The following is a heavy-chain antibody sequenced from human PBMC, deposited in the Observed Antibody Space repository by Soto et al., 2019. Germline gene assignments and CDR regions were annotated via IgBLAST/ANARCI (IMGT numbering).Heavy chain of an antibody. V-gene: IGHV5-51*01. CDR2: IYPGDSET. J-gene: IGHJ4*02. CDR1: GYNFNNYW. CDR3: ARRIAVADSAGYYLDY. Sequence: GESLKISCKGSGYNFNNYWIAWVRQMPGKGLEWLGIIYPGDSETTYSPSFQGQVTISVDKSISTAYLLWGSLKASDSAIYYCARRIAVADSAGYYLDYWGQGALVTVS. D-gene: IGHD6-19*01.